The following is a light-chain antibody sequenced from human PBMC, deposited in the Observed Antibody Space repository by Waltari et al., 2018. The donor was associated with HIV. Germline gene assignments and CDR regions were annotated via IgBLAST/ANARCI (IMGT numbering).Light chain of an antibody. Sequence: QSALTQPPSVSGSPGQSVAISCTGTSSDVGGYNYVSWYQPHPGRAPNLMIYDVTQRPSGVPDRFSGSKSANTASLTISVLQAEDEADYFCCSYAGTNTWLFGGGTKLTVL. CDR1: SSDVGGYNY. V-gene: IGLV2-11*02. CDR3: CSYAGTNTWL. J-gene: IGLJ3*02. CDR2: DVT.